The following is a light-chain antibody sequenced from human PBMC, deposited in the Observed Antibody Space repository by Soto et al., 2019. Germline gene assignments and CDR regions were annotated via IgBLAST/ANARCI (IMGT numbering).Light chain of an antibody. V-gene: IGKV1-27*01. J-gene: IGKJ4*01. CDR2: AAS. CDR1: QGISNY. Sequence: DIQMTQSPSSLSASVGDRVTITCRASQGISNYLAWYQQKPGKVPKLLIYAASTLQSGVPSRFSGSGSGTDFTLTISSLQPEDVATYDCQKYNSAPPFGGGTKVEIK. CDR3: QKYNSAPP.